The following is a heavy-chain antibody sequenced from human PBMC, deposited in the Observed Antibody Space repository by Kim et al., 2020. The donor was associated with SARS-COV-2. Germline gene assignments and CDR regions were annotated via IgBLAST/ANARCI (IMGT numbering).Heavy chain of an antibody. CDR1: GFTFGDYA. CDR2: LSWNSGNI. CDR3: AKDQESGGDHLNYYFYAMDV. D-gene: IGHD2-21*02. J-gene: IGHJ6*02. Sequence: GGSLRLSCAASGFTFGDYALHWVRQAPGKGLEWVSGLSWNSGNIGYADSVKGRFTISRDNAKNSLYLQMNSLRAEDTALYYCAKDQESGGDHLNYYFYAMDVWGQGTTVTVSS. V-gene: IGHV3-9*01.